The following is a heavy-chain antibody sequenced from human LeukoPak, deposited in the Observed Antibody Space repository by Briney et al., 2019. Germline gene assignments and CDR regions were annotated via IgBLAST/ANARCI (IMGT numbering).Heavy chain of an antibody. CDR1: GFTFSSYG. V-gene: IGHV3-30*02. CDR3: AKGIGYDSSGYPFDY. Sequence: GGSLRLSCAASGFTFSSYGMHWVRQAPGKGLEWVAFIRYDGSNKYYADSVKGRFTISIDNSKNTLYLQMNSLRAEDTAVYYSAKGIGYDSSGYPFDYWGQGTLVTVSS. J-gene: IGHJ4*02. CDR2: IRYDGSNK. D-gene: IGHD3-22*01.